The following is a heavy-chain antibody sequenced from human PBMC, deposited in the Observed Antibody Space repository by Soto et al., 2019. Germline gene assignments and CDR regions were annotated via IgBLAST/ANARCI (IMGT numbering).Heavy chain of an antibody. D-gene: IGHD3-3*01. J-gene: IGHJ6*02. V-gene: IGHV3-23*01. CDR2: ISSSGDGT. Sequence: RLSCAASGFTFSTYALTWVRQAPGKGLEWVSIISSSGDGTYYVDSVKGRFTISRDNSRNTLSLQMNSLRAEDTAVYYCAKNGDFWSWGMDVWGQGTTVTVSS. CDR3: AKNGDFWSWGMDV. CDR1: GFTFSTYA.